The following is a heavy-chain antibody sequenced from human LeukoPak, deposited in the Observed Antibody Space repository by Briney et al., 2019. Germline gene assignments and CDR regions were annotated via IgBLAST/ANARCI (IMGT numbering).Heavy chain of an antibody. CDR3: AKGPDSSGYYSLYFDY. Sequence: GGSLRLSCAASGFTFSSYSMNWVRQAPGKGLEWVSSISSSSSYIYYADSVKGRFTISRDNAKNSLYLQMNSLRAEDTALYYCAKGPDSSGYYSLYFDYWGQGTLVTVSS. CDR1: GFTFSSYS. CDR2: ISSSSSYI. V-gene: IGHV3-21*04. D-gene: IGHD3-22*01. J-gene: IGHJ4*02.